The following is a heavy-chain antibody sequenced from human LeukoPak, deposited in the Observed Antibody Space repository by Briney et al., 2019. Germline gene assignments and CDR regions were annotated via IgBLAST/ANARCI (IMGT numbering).Heavy chain of an antibody. CDR3: ARGPPGDYDFWSGYKSVGEYFQH. D-gene: IGHD3-3*01. V-gene: IGHV1-69*13. CDR2: IIPIFGTA. Sequence: SVKVSCKASGGTFSSYAISWVRQAPGQGLEWMGGIIPIFGTANYAQKFQGRVTITADESTSTAYMELSSLRSEDTAVYYCARGPPGDYDFWSGYKSVGEYFQHWGQGTLVTVSS. CDR1: GGTFSSYA. J-gene: IGHJ1*01.